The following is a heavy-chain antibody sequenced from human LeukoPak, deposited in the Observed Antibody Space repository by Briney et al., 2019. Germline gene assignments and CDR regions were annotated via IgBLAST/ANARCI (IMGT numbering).Heavy chain of an antibody. CDR3: TRESGPYCPFGY. J-gene: IGHJ4*02. CDR2: LTMTTRT. D-gene: IGHD1-26*01. CDR1: GGSITSTNW. V-gene: IGHV4-4*02. Sequence: PSETLSLTCGVSGGSITSTNWWSWVRQPPGQGLEWIGELTMTTRTNYNPSLIGRVIMSLDASRNQLSLTLTSVTAADTAMYYCTRESGPYCPFGYWGQGTLVVVAS.